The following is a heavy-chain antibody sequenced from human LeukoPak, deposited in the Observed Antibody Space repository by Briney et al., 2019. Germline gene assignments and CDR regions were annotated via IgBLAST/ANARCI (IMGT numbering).Heavy chain of an antibody. CDR1: GYTFTGYY. V-gene: IGHV1-2*02. J-gene: IGHJ5*02. Sequence: ASVKVSCKASGYTFTGYYMRWVRQAPGQGLEWMGWINPNSGGTNYAQKFQGRVTMTRDTSISTAYMELSRLRSDDTAVYYCARASGWYLIGSNWFDPWGQGTLVTVSS. CDR3: ARASGWYLIGSNWFDP. CDR2: INPNSGGT. D-gene: IGHD6-19*01.